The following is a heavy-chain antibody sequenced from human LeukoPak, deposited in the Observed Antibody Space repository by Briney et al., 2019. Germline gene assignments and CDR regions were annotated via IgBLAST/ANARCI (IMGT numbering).Heavy chain of an antibody. CDR2: IYPGDSDI. Sequence: GESLKISCKGSGYSFATYWIGWVRQMPGKGLEWMGIIYPGDSDIRYSPSIQGRVSISADKSISTAYLQWSSLKASDTAMYYCAIRYSGSYNDYWGQGTLVTVSS. V-gene: IGHV5-51*01. J-gene: IGHJ4*02. CDR3: AIRYSGSYNDY. CDR1: GYSFATYW. D-gene: IGHD1-26*01.